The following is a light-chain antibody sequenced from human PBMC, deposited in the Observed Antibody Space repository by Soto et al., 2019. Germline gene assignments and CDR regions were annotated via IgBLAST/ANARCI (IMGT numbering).Light chain of an antibody. J-gene: IGLJ2*01. CDR3: SSYAGSNTVI. CDR2: EVT. V-gene: IGLV2-14*02. Sequence: QSVLTQPASVSGSPGQSITISCTGTSSDVGSYNLVSWYQQHPGKAPKLMIYEVTKRPSGVPDRFSGSKSDNTASLTVSGLQSEDEADYYCSSYAGSNTVIFGGGTKVTVL. CDR1: SSDVGSYNL.